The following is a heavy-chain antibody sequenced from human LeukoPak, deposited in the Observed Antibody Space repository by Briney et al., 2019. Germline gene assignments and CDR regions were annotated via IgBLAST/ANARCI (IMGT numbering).Heavy chain of an antibody. D-gene: IGHD3-3*01. CDR2: IYHSGTT. J-gene: IGHJ4*02. V-gene: IGHV4-61*01. CDR3: ATMKAVRVNDFWSGYPDY. Sequence: SETLSLTCTVSGGSIRSTTHYWSWIRQPPGKGLEWIGYIYHSGTTNYNPSLRSRVTLSVDTSKNQFSLKLSSVTAADTAVYYCATMKAVRVNDFWSGYPDYWGQGTLVTVSS. CDR1: GGSIRSTTHY.